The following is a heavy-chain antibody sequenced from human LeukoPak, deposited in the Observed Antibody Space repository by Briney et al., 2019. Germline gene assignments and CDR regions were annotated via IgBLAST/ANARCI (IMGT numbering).Heavy chain of an antibody. CDR3: ARGGIYSSGWYFGHYYYYYMDV. Sequence: SQTLSLTCAVSGGSISSGGYSWSWIRQPPGKGLEWIGYIYYSGSTYYNPSLKSRVTISVDTSKNQFSLKLSSVTAADTAVYYCARGGIYSSGWYFGHYYYYYMDVWGKGTTVAVSS. CDR2: IYYSGST. V-gene: IGHV4-30-4*07. CDR1: GGSISSGGYS. D-gene: IGHD6-19*01. J-gene: IGHJ6*03.